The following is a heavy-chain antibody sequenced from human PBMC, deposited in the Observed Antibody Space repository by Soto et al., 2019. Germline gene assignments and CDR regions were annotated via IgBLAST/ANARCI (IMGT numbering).Heavy chain of an antibody. CDR1: GYSFTSYD. V-gene: IGHV1-18*01. CDR3: ARDNGALAFDI. D-gene: IGHD2-8*01. CDR2: ISPYNGHT. J-gene: IGHJ3*02. Sequence: ASVKVSCKASGYSFTSYDISWVRQAPGEGLEWMGWISPYNGHTNYAQDFQGRLTMTKDTSTSTAYMELRSLRSDDTAVYYCARDNGALAFDIWGQGTMVTVSS.